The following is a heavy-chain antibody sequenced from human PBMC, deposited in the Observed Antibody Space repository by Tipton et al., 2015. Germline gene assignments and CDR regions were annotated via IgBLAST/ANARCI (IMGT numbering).Heavy chain of an antibody. V-gene: IGHV4-38-2*02. CDR3: ARTGYCSGGSCYFDAFDI. CDR1: TYSISRDSY. Sequence: TLSLTCTISTYSISRDSYWGWIRQPPGKGLEWIGYIYYSGSTNYNPSLRSRVAMSMDTSKNQFSLKLSSVAAADTAGYYCARTGYCSGGSCYFDAFDIWGRGTMVTVSS. CDR2: IYYSGST. J-gene: IGHJ3*02. D-gene: IGHD2-15*01.